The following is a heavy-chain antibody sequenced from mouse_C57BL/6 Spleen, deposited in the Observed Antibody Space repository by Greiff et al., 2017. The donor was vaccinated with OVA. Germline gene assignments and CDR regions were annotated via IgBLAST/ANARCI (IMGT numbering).Heavy chain of an antibody. Sequence: EVKVEESGGGLVKPGGSLKLSCAASGFTFSSYAMSWVRQTPEKRLEWVAAISDGGSYTYYPDNVKGRFTISRDNAKNNLYLQMSHLKSEDTAMYYCARALTGNDFDYWGQGTTLTVSS. CDR1: GFTFSSYA. CDR2: ISDGGSYT. J-gene: IGHJ2*01. V-gene: IGHV5-4*03. CDR3: ARALTGNDFDY. D-gene: IGHD4-1*01.